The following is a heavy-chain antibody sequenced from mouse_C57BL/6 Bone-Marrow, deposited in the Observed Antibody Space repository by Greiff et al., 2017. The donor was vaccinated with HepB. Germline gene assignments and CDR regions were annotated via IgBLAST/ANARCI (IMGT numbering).Heavy chain of an antibody. CDR1: GFTFTDYY. CDR2: VYPYNGGT. CDR3: ARVGSYGYDVYWYFDV. Sequence: EVQLQQSGPVLVKPGPSVKISCKASGFTFTDYYMHWVKQSHGKSLEWIGLVYPYNGGTSYNQKFKGKATLTVDTSSSTAYMELNSLTSEDSAVYYCARVGSYGYDVYWYFDVWGTGTTVTVSS. D-gene: IGHD2-2*01. J-gene: IGHJ1*03. V-gene: IGHV1-36*01.